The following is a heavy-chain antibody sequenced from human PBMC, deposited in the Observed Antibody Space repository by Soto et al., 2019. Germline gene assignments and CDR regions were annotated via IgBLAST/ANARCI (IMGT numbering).Heavy chain of an antibody. Sequence: GGSLRLSCAASGFTFSSYSMNWVRQAPGKGLEWVSYISSSSSTIYYADSVKGRFTISRDNAKNSLYLQMNSLRAEDTAVYYCARRFHGDYDAFDIWGQGTMVTVSS. CDR3: ARRFHGDYDAFDI. CDR1: GFTFSSYS. CDR2: ISSSSSTI. J-gene: IGHJ3*02. D-gene: IGHD4-17*01. V-gene: IGHV3-48*01.